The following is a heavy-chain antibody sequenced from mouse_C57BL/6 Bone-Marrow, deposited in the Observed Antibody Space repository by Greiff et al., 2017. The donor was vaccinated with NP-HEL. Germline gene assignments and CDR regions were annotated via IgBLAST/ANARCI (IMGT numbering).Heavy chain of an antibody. CDR1: GFNIKDDY. J-gene: IGHJ4*01. D-gene: IGHD1-1*01. V-gene: IGHV14-4*01. CDR2: IDPENGDT. CDR3: GITTVVGVDY. Sequence: EVQLQQSGAELVRPGASVKLSCTASGFNIKDDYMHWVKQRPEQGLEWIGWIDPENGDTEYASKFQGKATITADTSSNTAYLQLSSLTSEDTAVYYCGITTVVGVDYWGQGTSVTVSS.